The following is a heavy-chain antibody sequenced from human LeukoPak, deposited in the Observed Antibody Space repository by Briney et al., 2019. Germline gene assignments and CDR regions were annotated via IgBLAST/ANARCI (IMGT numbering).Heavy chain of an antibody. CDR2: IYYSGST. J-gene: IGHJ4*02. CDR3: ARDCLAVAGTRYCDY. D-gene: IGHD6-19*01. Sequence: SETLSLTCTVSGGSNSSSSYYWRWIREPPGKGLEWIGSIYYSGSTYYNPSLKSRVTISVDPSKNQFSLKLGSVTAADTAVYYCARDCLAVAGTRYCDYWGQGTLVTVSS. V-gene: IGHV4-39*07. CDR1: GGSNSSSSYY.